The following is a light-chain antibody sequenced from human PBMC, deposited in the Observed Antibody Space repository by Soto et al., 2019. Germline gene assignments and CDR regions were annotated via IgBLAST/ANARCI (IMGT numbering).Light chain of an antibody. CDR2: DVT. CDR3: CSYAGTYTVV. J-gene: IGLJ1*01. V-gene: IGLV2-11*01. Sequence: QSALTQPRSVSGSPGQSVTISCTGTSSDVGGYNYVSWYQQHPGKAPKLMIYDVTKRPSGVPDRFSGSKSDNTASLTISGLQAEDEADYYCCSYAGTYTVVFGTGTKVTVL. CDR1: SSDVGGYNY.